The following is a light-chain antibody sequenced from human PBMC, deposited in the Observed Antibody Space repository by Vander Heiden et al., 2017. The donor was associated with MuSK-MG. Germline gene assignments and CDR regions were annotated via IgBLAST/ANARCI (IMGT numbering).Light chain of an antibody. J-gene: IGKJ4*01. CDR3: QQRSNSIT. Sequence: EIAVTQSQATLSLSQGERSTLSCRDSQSVSSYLAWYQQKPGQAPRLIIYDASNSAKGIPDRFSGSGYVKDFTLTSSRREHEDFAVYYEQQRSNSITFGRGTKVEIK. V-gene: IGKV3-11*01. CDR1: QSVSSY. CDR2: DAS.